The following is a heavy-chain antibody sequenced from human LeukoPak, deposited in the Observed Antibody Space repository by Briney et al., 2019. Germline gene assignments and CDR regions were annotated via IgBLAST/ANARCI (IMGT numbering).Heavy chain of an antibody. V-gene: IGHV1-18*01. Sequence: ASVKVSCKASGYTSTSYGISWVRQAPGQGLEWMGWISAYNGNTNYAQKLQGRVTMTTDTSTSTAYMELRSLRSDDTAVYYCARGLRRYCSSTSCYTCYYGMDVWGQGTTVTVSS. CDR3: ARGLRRYCSSTSCYTCYYGMDV. J-gene: IGHJ6*02. CDR2: ISAYNGNT. CDR1: GYTSTSYG. D-gene: IGHD2-2*02.